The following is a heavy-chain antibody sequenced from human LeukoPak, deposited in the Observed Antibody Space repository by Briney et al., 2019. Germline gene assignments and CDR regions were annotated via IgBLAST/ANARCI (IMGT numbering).Heavy chain of an antibody. J-gene: IGHJ4*02. CDR2: IDGGGTIT. V-gene: IGHV3-11*04. CDR1: VFTFSDYY. Sequence: GGSLRLSCAASVFTFSDYYMSWIRQVPGKGLEWLSYIDGGGTITYYAAFEEGRFTISRDNAKNSVYLQMDSLRAEDTAVYYCARDRGYGSGYYFDNWGQGTLVTVSS. CDR3: ARDRGYGSGYYFDN. D-gene: IGHD3-3*01.